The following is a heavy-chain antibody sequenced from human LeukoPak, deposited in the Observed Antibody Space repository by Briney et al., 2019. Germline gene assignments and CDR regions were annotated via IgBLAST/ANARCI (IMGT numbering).Heavy chain of an antibody. J-gene: IGHJ4*02. CDR1: GFTFSSYG. CDR3: VSTYDSSGYGYGHYFDY. Sequence: GRSLRLSCAASGFTFSSYGMHWVRQAPAKGLEWVAFIWFDGSNKYYADSVKGRFTISGDNSKNTLYLQMNSLRAEDTAVYYCVSTYDSSGYGYGHYFDYWGQGTLVTVSS. V-gene: IGHV3-33*01. D-gene: IGHD3-22*01. CDR2: IWFDGSNK.